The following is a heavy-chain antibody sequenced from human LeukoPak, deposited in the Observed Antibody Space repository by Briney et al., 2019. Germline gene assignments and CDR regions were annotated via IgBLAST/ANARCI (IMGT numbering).Heavy chain of an antibody. V-gene: IGHV1-69*04. CDR3: ADIGWGDTATGHDY. CDR2: IIPILGIA. D-gene: IGHD5-18*01. J-gene: IGHJ4*02. CDR1: GGTFSSYA. Sequence: SVKVSCKASGGTFSSYAISWVRQAPGQGLEWMGRIIPILGIANYAQKFQGRVTITADKSTSAAYMELSSLRSEDTAVYYCADIGWGDTATGHDYWGQGTLVTVSS.